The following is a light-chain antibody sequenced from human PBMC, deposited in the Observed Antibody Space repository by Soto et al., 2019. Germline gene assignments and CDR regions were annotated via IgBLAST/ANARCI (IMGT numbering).Light chain of an antibody. V-gene: IGKV1-6*01. CDR1: QGIRND. CDR2: AAS. J-gene: IGKJ1*01. CDR3: LQDYIYPWT. Sequence: AIQMTQSPSSLSASVGDRVTITCRASQGIRNDLGWYQQKPGEAPKLLIYAASSFQSGVPLRFSGSGSGTDFTLTISSLQPEDYATYYCLQDYIYPWTFGQGTKVEIK.